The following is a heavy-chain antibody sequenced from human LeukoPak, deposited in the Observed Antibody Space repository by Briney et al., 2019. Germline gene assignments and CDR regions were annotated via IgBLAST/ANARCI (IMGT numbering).Heavy chain of an antibody. J-gene: IGHJ4*02. Sequence: GGSLRLSCAASGFTVSSNYMSWVRQAPGKGLEWGSVIYSGGSTYYADSVKGRFTISRDNSKNTLYLQMNSLRAEDTAVYYCARGEPYCSGGSCYFRTTPFDYWGQGTLVTVSS. CDR3: ARGEPYCSGGSCYFRTTPFDY. V-gene: IGHV3-53*01. CDR1: GFTVSSNY. D-gene: IGHD2-15*01. CDR2: IYSGGST.